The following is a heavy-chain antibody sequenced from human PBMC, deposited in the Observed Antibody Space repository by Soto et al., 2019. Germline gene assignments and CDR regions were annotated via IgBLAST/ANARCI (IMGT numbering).Heavy chain of an antibody. CDR1: GFTFSSYA. V-gene: IGHV3-64*01. CDR2: ISSYGGST. CDR3: ASDPDSSGYYDCDY. J-gene: IGHJ4*02. D-gene: IGHD3-22*01. Sequence: EVQLVESGGGLVQPGGSLRLSCAASGFTFSSYAMHWVRQAPGKGLEYVSAISSYGGSTYYANSVKGRFTISRDNSKNTLYVQMGSRRADDMAVANCASDPDSSGYYDCDYWGQGTVVTGSS.